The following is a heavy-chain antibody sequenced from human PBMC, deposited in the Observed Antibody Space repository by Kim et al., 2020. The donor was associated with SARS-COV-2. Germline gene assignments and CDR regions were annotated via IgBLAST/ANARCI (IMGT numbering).Heavy chain of an antibody. CDR3: ARAPITRQETGDFDY. J-gene: IGHJ4*02. CDR2: INPSSGRT. CDR1: GYTFTLYN. Sequence: ASVKVSCKASGYTFTLYNIHWVRQAPGQGLEWMGRINPSSGRTMYAQKFQGRVTLTRDTSASTVYMELSSLKSEDTAVYYCARAPITRQETGDFDYWGQGTLVTVSS. D-gene: IGHD3-10*01. V-gene: IGHV1-46*01.